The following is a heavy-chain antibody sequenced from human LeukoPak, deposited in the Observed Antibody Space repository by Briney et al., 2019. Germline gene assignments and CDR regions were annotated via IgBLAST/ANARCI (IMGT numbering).Heavy chain of an antibody. D-gene: IGHD4-23*01. Sequence: GGSLRLSSAASGFTFSSYAMHWVRQAPGKGLEWVAVISYDGSNKYYADSVKGRFTISRDNSKNTLYLQMNSLRAEDTAVYYCASYGGNSWGQGTLVTVSS. V-gene: IGHV3-30*04. CDR3: ASYGGNS. CDR2: ISYDGSNK. J-gene: IGHJ4*02. CDR1: GFTFSSYA.